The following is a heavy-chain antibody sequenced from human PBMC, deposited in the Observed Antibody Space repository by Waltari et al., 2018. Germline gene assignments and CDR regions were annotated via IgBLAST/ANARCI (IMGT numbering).Heavy chain of an antibody. V-gene: IGHV3-9*01. Sequence: EVQLVESGGGLVQPGRSLRLSCAASGFTFDDYAMHWVRQAPGKGLEWVSGISWNSGSIGYADSVKGRFTISRDNAKNSLYLQMNSLRAEDTALYYCAKGYEIWHDAFDIWGQGTMVTVSS. CDR3: AKGYEIWHDAFDI. CDR1: GFTFDDYA. CDR2: ISWNSGSI. D-gene: IGHD1-20*01. J-gene: IGHJ3*02.